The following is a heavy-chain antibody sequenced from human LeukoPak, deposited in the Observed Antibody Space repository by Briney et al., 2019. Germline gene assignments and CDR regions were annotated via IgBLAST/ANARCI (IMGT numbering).Heavy chain of an antibody. CDR1: GGSFSGYY. V-gene: IGHV4-34*01. Sequence: PSETLSLTCAVYGGSFSGYYWSWIRQPPGKGLEWIGEINHSGSTNYDPSLKSRVTVSADTSKNQFSLKVDSVTAADTAVYYCARDHLTPTTGYMDVWGKGTTVTVSS. CDR2: INHSGST. J-gene: IGHJ6*03. CDR3: ARDHLTPTTGYMDV. D-gene: IGHD1-26*01.